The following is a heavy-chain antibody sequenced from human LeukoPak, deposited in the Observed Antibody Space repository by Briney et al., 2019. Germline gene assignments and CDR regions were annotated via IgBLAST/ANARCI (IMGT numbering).Heavy chain of an antibody. V-gene: IGHV3-48*03. J-gene: IGHJ4*02. Sequence: GGSLILSCAASGFTFYDYAMNWVRQAPGKGLEWVSYISSSGSTRYYADSVKGRFTISRDNAKISLYLQMNSLRAEDTAVYYCARDTDGYNFFDYWGQGTLVTVSS. D-gene: IGHD5-24*01. CDR3: ARDTDGYNFFDY. CDR2: ISSSGSTR. CDR1: GFTFYDYA.